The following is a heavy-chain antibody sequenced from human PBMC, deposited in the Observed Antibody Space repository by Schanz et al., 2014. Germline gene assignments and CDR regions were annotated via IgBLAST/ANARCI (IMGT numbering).Heavy chain of an antibody. CDR3: ARENLNWEAFDI. CDR2: ISRDGTTS. D-gene: IGHD7-27*01. J-gene: IGHJ3*02. Sequence: EVQLVESGGNLVQPGGSLRLSCAASVFTFSSYSMNWVRQAPGKGLEWVSYISRDGTTSYYADSVKGRFTISRDNAKNSLYLEMTSLRGEDTAVYYCARENLNWEAFDIWGQGTVVTVSS. V-gene: IGHV3-48*04. CDR1: VFTFSSYS.